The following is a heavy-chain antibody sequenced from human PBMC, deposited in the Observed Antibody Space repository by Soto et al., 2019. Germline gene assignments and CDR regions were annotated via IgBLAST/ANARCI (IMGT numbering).Heavy chain of an antibody. J-gene: IGHJ4*02. CDR1: GYTFTDYY. Sequence: ASVQFSCKASGYTFTDYYMHWVRQAPGQGLECVGWINPNSGGSNYAQKFQGRVTMTRDTSISTAYMELSRLRSDDTAVYYCATLGAGAFDYWGQGTLVTVSS. D-gene: IGHD3-16*01. CDR2: INPNSGGS. V-gene: IGHV1-2*02. CDR3: ATLGAGAFDY.